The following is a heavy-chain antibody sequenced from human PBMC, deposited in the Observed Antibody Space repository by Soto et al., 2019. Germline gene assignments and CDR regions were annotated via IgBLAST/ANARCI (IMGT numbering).Heavy chain of an antibody. V-gene: IGHV1-8*01. J-gene: IGHJ5*02. CDR2: MNPNSGDK. D-gene: IGHD3-3*01. Sequence: ASVKVSCKASGYTFSSYNIYWVRQAKGQGLEWMGWMNPNSGDKGYAQKFLDRITMTRDTTIRTAYLELSGLTSGDTAVYYCARGGRYLEWFPWFDPWGQGTLVTSPQ. CDR1: GYTFSSYN. CDR3: ARGGRYLEWFPWFDP.